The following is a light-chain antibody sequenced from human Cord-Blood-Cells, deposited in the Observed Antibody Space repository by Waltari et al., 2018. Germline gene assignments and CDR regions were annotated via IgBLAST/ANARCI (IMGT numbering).Light chain of an antibody. CDR1: SSDVGGYNY. Sequence: QSALTQPPSASGSPGQSVTISCTGTSSDVGGYNYVSWYQQHPGNAHKLMIYEVSKRPAVLPDRFAGSKAGNAASLTVSVHQAEEEADYCCSSYAGSNDWVFGGGTKLTVL. J-gene: IGLJ2*01. CDR2: EVS. V-gene: IGLV2-8*01. CDR3: SSYAGSNDWV.